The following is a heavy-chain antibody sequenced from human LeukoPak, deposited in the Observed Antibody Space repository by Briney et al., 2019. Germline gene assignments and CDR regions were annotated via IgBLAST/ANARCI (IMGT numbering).Heavy chain of an antibody. Sequence: PSETLSLTCTVSGYSISSGYYWGWIRQPPGKGLEWIGSIYYTGSTYYSPSIKSRVAMSIDTSKNQFSLTLSSGTAADTAIYYCAGDYYGSRAFYDRNWFDPWGQGTLVTVSS. CDR3: AGDYYGSRAFYDRNWFDP. D-gene: IGHD3-10*01. CDR2: IYYTGST. V-gene: IGHV4-38-2*02. J-gene: IGHJ5*02. CDR1: GYSISSGYY.